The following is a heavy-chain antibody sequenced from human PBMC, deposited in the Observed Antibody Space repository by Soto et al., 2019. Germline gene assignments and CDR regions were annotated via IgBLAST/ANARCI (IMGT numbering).Heavy chain of an antibody. CDR1: GYSFSSYW. CDR2: IYPGDSDT. J-gene: IGHJ4*02. CDR3: ARPGEATNRAPFDY. Sequence: GESLKISCKGSGYSFSSYWIGWVRQMPGKGLEWMGIIYPGDSDTRYSPSFQGQVTISADKSINTAYLQWSSLEASDTAIYYCARPGEATNRAPFDYWGQGTLDTVSS. D-gene: IGHD2-8*01. V-gene: IGHV5-51*01.